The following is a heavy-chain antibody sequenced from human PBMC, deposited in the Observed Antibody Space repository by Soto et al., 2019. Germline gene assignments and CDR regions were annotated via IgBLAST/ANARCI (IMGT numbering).Heavy chain of an antibody. J-gene: IGHJ4*02. CDR3: PRPVAYGNPRCIR. CDR1: GFTLTTHA. V-gene: IGHV3-23*01. CDR2: ISDSGDTT. Sequence: PGGSLRLSCAASGFTLTTHAMTWVRHAPGKGLEWVSTISDSGDTTYHADSVKGRFTISRDNSKNSLHLQMNSLRAEDTAVYYCPRPVAYGNPRCIRWGQGPLVT. D-gene: IGHD2-21*01.